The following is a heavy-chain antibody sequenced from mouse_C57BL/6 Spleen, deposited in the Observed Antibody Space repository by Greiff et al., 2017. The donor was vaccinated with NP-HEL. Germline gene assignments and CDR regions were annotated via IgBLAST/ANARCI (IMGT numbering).Heavy chain of an antibody. D-gene: IGHD2-1*01. CDR3: ARDYGNYGYFDV. CDR1: GYSFTDYN. CDR2: INPNDGNT. V-gene: IGHV1-39*01. Sequence: EVHLVESGPELVKPGASVKISCKASGYSFTDYNMNWVKQSNGKSLEWIGAINPNDGNTSYNQKFKGKATLNVDQSSSTAYIQLNSLTSEDSAFYYCARDYGNYGYFDVWGTGTTVTVSS. J-gene: IGHJ1*03.